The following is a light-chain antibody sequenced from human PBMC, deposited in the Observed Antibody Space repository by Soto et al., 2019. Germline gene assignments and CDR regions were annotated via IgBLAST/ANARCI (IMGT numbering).Light chain of an antibody. Sequence: DISMTQPPATLSVSPGDRAPLSCRASQSVGSNLAWYQQKPGQAPRLLIYGASSRATGIPDRFSGSGSETDFTLTISRLEPEDFAVYYCQQYDNSPITFGQGTKVDIK. V-gene: IGKV3D-15*01. CDR1: QSVGSN. CDR2: GAS. J-gene: IGKJ1*01. CDR3: QQYDNSPIT.